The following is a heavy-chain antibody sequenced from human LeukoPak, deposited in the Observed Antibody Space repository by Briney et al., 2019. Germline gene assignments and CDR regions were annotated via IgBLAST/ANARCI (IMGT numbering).Heavy chain of an antibody. CDR3: ASIDLTVDEGSPFDY. D-gene: IGHD4-17*01. CDR1: GYSISDGNY. Sequence: SETLSLTCTVSGYSISDGNYWGWIRQPPGKGLEWIGSIFHTGSTYDNPSLKSRVTTSVDTSKNQFSLSLNSVTAADTAVYYCASIDLTVDEGSPFDYWGQGTLVTISS. CDR2: IFHTGST. J-gene: IGHJ4*02. V-gene: IGHV4-38-2*02.